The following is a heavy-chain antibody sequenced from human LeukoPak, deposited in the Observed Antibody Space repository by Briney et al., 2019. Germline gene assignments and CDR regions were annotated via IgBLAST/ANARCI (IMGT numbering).Heavy chain of an antibody. CDR2: IWYDGSNK. Sequence: GRSLRLSCAASGFTFSSYGMHWVRQAPGKGLEWVAVIWYDGSNKYYADSVKGRFTISRDNSKNTLYLQMNSLRAEDTAVYYCAGDGSPGTLTGCFDYWGQGTLVTVSS. D-gene: IGHD1-14*01. CDR3: AGDGSPGTLTGCFDY. CDR1: GFTFSSYG. J-gene: IGHJ4*02. V-gene: IGHV3-33*01.